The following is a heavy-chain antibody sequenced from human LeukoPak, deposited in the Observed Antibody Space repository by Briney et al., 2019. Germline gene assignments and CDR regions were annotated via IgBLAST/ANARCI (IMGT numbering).Heavy chain of an antibody. CDR1: GGSISSSSDS. V-gene: IGHV4-39*01. CDR2: IYYSGSN. J-gene: IGHJ6*02. D-gene: IGHD3-10*01. Sequence: SDTLSLNCTVPGGSISSSSDSWGWIRQPPGKGLVRLRSIYYSGSNYYNLSLKSRVTISVDTSKNQLSLKLSSVTAADTAVYYCARTDYGSGSPLSGMDVWGQGTTVTVSS. CDR3: ARTDYGSGSPLSGMDV.